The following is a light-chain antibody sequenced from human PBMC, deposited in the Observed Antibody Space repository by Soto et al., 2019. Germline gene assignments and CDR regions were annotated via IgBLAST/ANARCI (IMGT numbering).Light chain of an antibody. CDR1: QSVSSK. CDR2: GAS. J-gene: IGKJ1*01. V-gene: IGKV3-15*01. Sequence: EIVMTQSPGTLSVSPGERATVSCRASQSVSSKLAWYQQKPGQAPRLLIHGASTRATGVPARFSGSGSGTQFTLTISGLQSDDLAVYFCQQYNIWPRTFGQGTKVEIK. CDR3: QQYNIWPRT.